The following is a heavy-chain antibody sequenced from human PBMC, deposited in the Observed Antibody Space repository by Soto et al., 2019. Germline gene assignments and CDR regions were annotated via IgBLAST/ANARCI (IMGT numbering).Heavy chain of an antibody. CDR1: GGSFSGYY. D-gene: IGHD3-10*01. Sequence: SETLSLTCAVYGGSFSGYYWSWIRQPPGKGLEWIGEINHSGSTNYNPSLKSRVTISVDTSKNQFSLKPSSVTAADTAVYYCARAGGSMVRGVIEPWGQGTLVTVSS. V-gene: IGHV4-34*01. CDR3: ARAGGSMVRGVIEP. CDR2: INHSGST. J-gene: IGHJ4*02.